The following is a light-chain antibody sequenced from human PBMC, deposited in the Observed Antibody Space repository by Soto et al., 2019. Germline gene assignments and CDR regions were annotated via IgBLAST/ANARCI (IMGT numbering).Light chain of an antibody. V-gene: IGKV3-20*01. CDR3: QQSGSRVSWT. CDR1: QSVSNNY. CDR2: GAS. Sequence: ASQSVSNNYLAWYQQKPGQAPRLLIYGASYRATGIPDRFSGSGSGTDFTLTIRRRESEVLATLYSQQSGSRVSWTVGRGTKGEIK. J-gene: IGKJ1*01.